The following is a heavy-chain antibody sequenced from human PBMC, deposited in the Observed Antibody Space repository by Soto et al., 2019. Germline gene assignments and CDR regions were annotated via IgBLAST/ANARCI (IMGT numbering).Heavy chain of an antibody. CDR1: GQSFSGHS. Sequence: QVQLQQWGAGLVKPSETLSLSCAVYGQSFSGHSWAWIRQPPGKGLEWIGEINESGSTYYNPSLKSRLTIATDTSKNQFSLKLSSVSAADTAAYFCARGSGIVALPGELEDVNSASWGQGTLVTVSS. CDR2: INESGST. CDR3: ARGSGIVALPGELEDVNSAS. J-gene: IGHJ4*02. V-gene: IGHV4-34*01. D-gene: IGHD1-1*01.